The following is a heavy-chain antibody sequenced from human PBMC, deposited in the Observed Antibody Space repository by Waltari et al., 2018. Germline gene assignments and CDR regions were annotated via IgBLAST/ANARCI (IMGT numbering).Heavy chain of an antibody. CDR1: GFTFSNAW. CDR3: TSSLTTVVTTGGDY. CDR2: IKSKTDGETT. Sequence: EVQLVESGGGLVKPGGSLRLSCAASGFTFSNAWMSWVRQAPGKGLRWVGRIKSKTDGETTDYAAHVKGRFTISRDDSKNTLYLQMNSLKTEDTAVYYCTSSLTTVVTTGGDYWGQGTLVTVSS. D-gene: IGHD4-17*01. V-gene: IGHV3-15*01. J-gene: IGHJ4*02.